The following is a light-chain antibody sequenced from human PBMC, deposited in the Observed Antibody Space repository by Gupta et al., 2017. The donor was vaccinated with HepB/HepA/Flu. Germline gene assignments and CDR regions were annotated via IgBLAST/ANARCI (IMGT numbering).Light chain of an antibody. J-gene: IGLJ2*01. V-gene: IGLV1-40*01. CDR1: SSNIGAGYD. CDR2: GNS. Sequence: QSVLTQPHSVSGAPGQRVTISCPGSSSNIGAGYDVHWYQQLPGTAPKLLIYGNSNRPSGVPDRCSGSKSGTSASLAITGLQAEDEADYYCQSYDSSLSGWVVFGGGTKLTVL. CDR3: QSYDSSLSGWVV.